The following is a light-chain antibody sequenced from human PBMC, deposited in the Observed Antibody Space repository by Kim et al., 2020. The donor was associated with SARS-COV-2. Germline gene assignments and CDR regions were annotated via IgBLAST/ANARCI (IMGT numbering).Light chain of an antibody. J-gene: IGKJ4*01. Sequence: LSPGAGATLSCRASQSVSHSLAWYQQRPGQAPRLLIYGASNRATGIPARFSASGSGTDFTLTISSLEPEDFAVYYCHQCSTWPLTFGGGTKVDIK. CDR2: GAS. V-gene: IGKV3-11*01. CDR1: QSVSHS. CDR3: HQCSTWPLT.